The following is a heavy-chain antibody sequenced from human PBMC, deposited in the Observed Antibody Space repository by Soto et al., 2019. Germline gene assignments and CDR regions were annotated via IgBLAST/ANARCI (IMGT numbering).Heavy chain of an antibody. CDR1: GFSLSTTGVG. CDR3: APRLRDYGLGRERANYFDP. D-gene: IGHD3-10*01. J-gene: IGHJ5*02. V-gene: IGHV2-5*02. CDR2: IYWDDDK. Sequence: QITLKESGPTLVRPTQTLTLTCTFSGFSLSTTGVGVRWIRQPPGKALEWLALIYWDDDKRYSPSLKSRLTVTKDTSKNEVILTMTNMDPVDTATYYRAPRLRDYGLGRERANYFDPWGHGTLVTVSS.